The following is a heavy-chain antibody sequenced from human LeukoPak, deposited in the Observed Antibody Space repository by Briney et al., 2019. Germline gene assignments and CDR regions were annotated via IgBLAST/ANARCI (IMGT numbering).Heavy chain of an antibody. CDR1: GYTFTGYY. CDR2: INPNSGGT. Sequence: ASVKVSCKASGYTFTGYYMHWVRQAPGQGLGWMGWINPNSGGTNYAQKFQGRVTMTRDTSISTAYMELSRLRSDDTAVYYCASSRYCSGGSCYYFDYWGQEPWSPSPQ. V-gene: IGHV1-2*02. D-gene: IGHD2-15*01. CDR3: ASSRYCSGGSCYYFDY. J-gene: IGHJ4*01.